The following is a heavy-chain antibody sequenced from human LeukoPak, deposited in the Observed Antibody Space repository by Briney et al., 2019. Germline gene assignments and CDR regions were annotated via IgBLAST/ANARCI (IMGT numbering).Heavy chain of an antibody. V-gene: IGHV3-23*01. CDR2: ISGSGGST. Sequence: PGGSLRLSCAASGFTFSSYAMSWVRQAPGKGLEWVSAISGSGGSTYYADSVKGQFTISRDNSKNTLYLQMNSLRAEDTAVYYCAKGTALVVVAATLDYWGQGTLVTVSS. D-gene: IGHD2-15*01. CDR1: GFTFSSYA. J-gene: IGHJ4*02. CDR3: AKGTALVVVAATLDY.